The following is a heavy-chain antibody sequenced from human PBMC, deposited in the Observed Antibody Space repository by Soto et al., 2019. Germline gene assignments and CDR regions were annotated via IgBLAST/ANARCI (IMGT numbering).Heavy chain of an antibody. V-gene: IGHV1-18*01. CDR2: ISAYNGNT. CDR1: GYTFTSYG. J-gene: IGHJ4*02. D-gene: IGHD3-22*01. CDR3: ARTYYYDSSGYYSAFDY. Sequence: ASVKVSCKASGYTFTSYGISWVRQAPGQGLEWMGWISAYNGNTNYAQKLQGRVTMTTDTSTSTAYMELRSLRSDDTAVYYCARTYYYDSSGYYSAFDYWGQGTLVTSPQ.